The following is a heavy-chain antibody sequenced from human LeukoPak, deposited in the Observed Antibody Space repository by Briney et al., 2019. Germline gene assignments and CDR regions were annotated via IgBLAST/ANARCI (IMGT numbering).Heavy chain of an antibody. CDR1: GVSISSYY. J-gene: IGHJ6*03. CDR3: ARGLVATIFDYYYYMDV. D-gene: IGHD5-12*01. V-gene: IGHV4-59*01. Sequence: SETLSLTCTVSGVSISSYYWSWIRQPPGKGLEWIGYIYYSGSTNYNPSLKSRVTISVDTSKNQFSLKLSSVTAADTAVYYCARGLVATIFDYYYYMDVWGKGTTVTVS. CDR2: IYYSGST.